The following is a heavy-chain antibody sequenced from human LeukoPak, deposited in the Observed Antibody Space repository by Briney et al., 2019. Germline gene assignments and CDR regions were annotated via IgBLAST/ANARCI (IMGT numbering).Heavy chain of an antibody. CDR3: ARDGTAAGLFFDL. J-gene: IGHJ4*01. CDR2: IRQDGGEK. V-gene: IGHV3-7*01. Sequence: GGSLRLSCAVSGFTFSSYWMNWVRQAPGKGLEWVASIRQDGGEKSYVDSVKGRFTLSRDNTKNSLYLQMSSLRAEDTAVYYCARDGTAAGLFFDLWGQGTLVTVSS. CDR1: GFTFSSYW. D-gene: IGHD6-13*01.